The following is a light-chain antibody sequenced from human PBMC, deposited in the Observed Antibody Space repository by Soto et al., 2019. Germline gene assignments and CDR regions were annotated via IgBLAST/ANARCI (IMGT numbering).Light chain of an antibody. J-gene: IGLJ3*02. V-gene: IGLV1-40*01. CDR2: ANI. Sequence: QSVLTQPPSVSGAPGQRVTISCTGSSSNIGAGYDVHWYQQLPGAAPKLLIYANINRPSGVPDRFSGSKSGTSASLAITGLQAEDEADYYCQSYDSSLSGSWVFGGGTKLTVL. CDR1: SSNIGAGYD. CDR3: QSYDSSLSGSWV.